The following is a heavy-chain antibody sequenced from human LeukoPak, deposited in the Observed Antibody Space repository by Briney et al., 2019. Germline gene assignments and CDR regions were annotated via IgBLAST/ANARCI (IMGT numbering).Heavy chain of an antibody. Sequence: SETLSLTCTVSGGSISGYYWSWIRQPPGKRLEWIAYIYNSVTTNYNPSLKSRLTISVDTPENQISLKLSSVTAADTAVYYCARHGPADSRSYPLDYWGQGTLVTVSS. V-gene: IGHV4-59*08. D-gene: IGHD3-10*01. CDR3: ARHGPADSRSYPLDY. J-gene: IGHJ4*02. CDR2: IYNSVTT. CDR1: GGSISGYY.